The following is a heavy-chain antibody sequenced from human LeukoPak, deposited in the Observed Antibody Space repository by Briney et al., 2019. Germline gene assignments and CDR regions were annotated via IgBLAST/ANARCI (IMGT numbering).Heavy chain of an antibody. CDR2: ISTGSSTI. J-gene: IGHJ3*02. CDR1: GFTFSDYG. V-gene: IGHV3-48*02. CDR3: ARDTAFDI. Sequence: GGSLRLSCAASGFTFSDYGMSWVRQAPGKGLEWVSYISTGSSTIYYADSVKGRFTISRDNAKNSLYLQVNSLRDEDTAVYYCARDTAFDIWGQGTMATVSS.